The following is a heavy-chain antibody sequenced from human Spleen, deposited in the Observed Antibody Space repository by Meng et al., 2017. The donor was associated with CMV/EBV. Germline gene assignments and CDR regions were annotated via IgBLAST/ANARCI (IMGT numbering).Heavy chain of an antibody. CDR1: GYTFTSYG. CDR2: ISAYNGNT. Sequence: ASVKVSCKASGYTFTSYGISWVRQAPGQGLEWMGWISAYNGNTNYAQKLQGRVTMTTDTSTSTAYMELRSLRSDDTAVYYYAGSSGWTPKYYYYYGMDVWGQGTTVTVSS. D-gene: IGHD6-19*01. J-gene: IGHJ6*02. CDR3: AGSSGWTPKYYYYYGMDV. V-gene: IGHV1-18*01.